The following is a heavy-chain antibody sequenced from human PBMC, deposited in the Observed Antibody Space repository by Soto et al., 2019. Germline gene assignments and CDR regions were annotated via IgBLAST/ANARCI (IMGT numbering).Heavy chain of an antibody. Sequence: GASVKVSCKASGYTFTSYCISWVRHAPGQGLEWMGWISAYNGNTNYAQKLQGRVTMTTDTSTSTAYMELRSLRSDDTAVYYCARAYYGSGSYLLTYYYFMDVWGKGTTVTVSS. V-gene: IGHV1-18*01. CDR3: ARAYYGSGSYLLTYYYFMDV. CDR2: ISAYNGNT. D-gene: IGHD3-10*01. J-gene: IGHJ6*03. CDR1: GYTFTSYC.